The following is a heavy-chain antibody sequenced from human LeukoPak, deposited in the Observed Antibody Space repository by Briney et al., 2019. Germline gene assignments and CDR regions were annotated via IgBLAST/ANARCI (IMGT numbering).Heavy chain of an antibody. CDR2: IYASGST. Sequence: PSETLSLTCTVSGDSISSYYCSWIREPPGKGLEWIVDIYASGSTNSNPSLKRRVTISVDTYKNQFSLKPSSVTAADTAVYYCARLADGGYDSSLLRFDPWGQGTLVTVSS. J-gene: IGHJ5*02. D-gene: IGHD3-22*01. CDR3: ARLADGGYDSSLLRFDP. CDR1: GDSISSYY. V-gene: IGHV4-4*09.